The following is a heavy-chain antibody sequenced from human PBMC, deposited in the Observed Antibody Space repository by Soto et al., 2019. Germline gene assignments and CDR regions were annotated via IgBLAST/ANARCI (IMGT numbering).Heavy chain of an antibody. CDR2: VGNYNGNT. D-gene: IGHD6-19*01. CDR1: GYTFSSSG. V-gene: IGHV1-18*01. CDR3: ARGTLPPLAVAGYFDY. J-gene: IGHJ4*02. Sequence: QVQLVQSGAEVKKPGASVKVSCKASGYTFSSSGVSWVRQAPGQGLEWMGWVGNYNGNTNYAQMFQGRVTMTTDTSTSTAYMELRSLRFDDTAVYYCARGTLPPLAVAGYFDYWGQGTLVTVSS.